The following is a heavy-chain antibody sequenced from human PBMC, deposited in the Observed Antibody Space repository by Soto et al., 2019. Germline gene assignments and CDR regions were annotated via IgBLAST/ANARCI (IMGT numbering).Heavy chain of an antibody. D-gene: IGHD2-2*01. CDR3: ARDTPSTSFDY. CDR2: INSDGSST. CDR1: GFTFSSYW. V-gene: IGHV3-74*01. J-gene: IGHJ4*02. Sequence: GCLLLTCSASGFTFSSYWMHWVRQAPGKGLVWVSRINSDGSSTSYADSVKGRFTISRDNAKNTLYLQTNSLRAEDTAVYYCARDTPSTSFDYWGQGTLVTVYS.